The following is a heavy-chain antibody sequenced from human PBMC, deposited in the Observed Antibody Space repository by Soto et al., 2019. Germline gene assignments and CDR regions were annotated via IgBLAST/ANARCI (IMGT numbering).Heavy chain of an antibody. V-gene: IGHV1-18*01. CDR2: ISAYNGNT. J-gene: IGHJ5*02. Sequence: GASVKVSCRASGYTFTSYGISWVRQAPGQGLEWMGWISAYNGNTNYAQKLQGRVTMTTDTSTSTAYMELRSLRSDDTAVYYCARNYYDSSGHNWFDPCGQGTLVTVSS. CDR3: ARNYYDSSGHNWFDP. CDR1: GYTFTSYG. D-gene: IGHD3-22*01.